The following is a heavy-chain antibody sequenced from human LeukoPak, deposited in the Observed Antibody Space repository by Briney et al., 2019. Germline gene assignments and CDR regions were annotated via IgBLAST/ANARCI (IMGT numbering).Heavy chain of an antibody. CDR3: ARGDVLRYFDWFDAFDI. V-gene: IGHV4-59*12. J-gene: IGHJ3*02. CDR1: GGSISSYY. D-gene: IGHD3-9*01. CDR2: IYYSGST. Sequence: RTSETLSLTCTVSGGSISSYYWSWIRQPPGKGLEWIGSIYYSGSTYYNPSLKSRVTISVDTSKNQFSLKLSSVTAADTAVYYCARGDVLRYFDWFDAFDIWGQGTMVTVSS.